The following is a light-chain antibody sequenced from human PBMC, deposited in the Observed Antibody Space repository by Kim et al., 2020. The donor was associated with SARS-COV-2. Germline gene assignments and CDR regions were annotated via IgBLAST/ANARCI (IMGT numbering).Light chain of an antibody. CDR3: QVWDRSSDHYV. J-gene: IGLJ1*01. CDR1: NIGGKN. V-gene: IGLV3-21*04. Sequence: APGRTAMITCGGNNIGGKNVYWYQQRPGQAPVLVIYYDSDRPSGIPERFSGSNSGNTATLTISRVEAGDEADYYCQVWDRSSDHYVFGTGTKVTVL. CDR2: YDS.